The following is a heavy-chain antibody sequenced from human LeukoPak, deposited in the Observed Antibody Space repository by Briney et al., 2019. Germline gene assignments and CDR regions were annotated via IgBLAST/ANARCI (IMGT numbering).Heavy chain of an antibody. V-gene: IGHV1-2*02. CDR2: INPNSGGT. CDR1: GYTFTGYY. D-gene: IGHD2-15*01. Sequence: ASVKVSCKASGYTFTGYYMHWVRQASGQGLEGMGWINPNSGGTNYAQKFQGRVTMTRDTSISTAYMELSRLRSDDTAVYYCARDLVVVVAATPEAVQHWGQGTLVTVSS. J-gene: IGHJ1*01. CDR3: ARDLVVVVAATPEAVQH.